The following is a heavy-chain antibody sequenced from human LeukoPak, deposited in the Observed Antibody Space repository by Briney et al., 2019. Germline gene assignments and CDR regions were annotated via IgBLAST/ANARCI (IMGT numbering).Heavy chain of an antibody. J-gene: IGHJ4*02. CDR2: ISSSGSTI. V-gene: IGHV3-11*01. Sequence: PGGSLRLSCAASGFTFSDYYMSWIRQAPGKGLEWVSYISSSGSTIDYADSVKVRLTISRDNAKNSLYLQMNSLRAEDTAVYYCARSIPAGNRRWGQGTLVTVSS. CDR1: GFTFSDYY. CDR3: ARSIPAGNRR. D-gene: IGHD2-2*01.